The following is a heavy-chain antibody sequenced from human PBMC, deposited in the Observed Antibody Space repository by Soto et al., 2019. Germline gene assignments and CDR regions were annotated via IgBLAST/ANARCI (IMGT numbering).Heavy chain of an antibody. J-gene: IGHJ5*02. CDR1: GGSISSYY. CDR3: ARDHLAYYDFWSGTDNWFDP. V-gene: IGHV4-59*01. Sequence: PSETLSLTCTVSGGSISSYYWSWIRQPPGKGLEWIGYIYYSGSTNYNPSLKSRVTISVDTSKNQFSLKLSSVTAADTAVYYCARDHLAYYDFWSGTDNWFDPWGQGTLVTVSS. D-gene: IGHD3-3*01. CDR2: IYYSGST.